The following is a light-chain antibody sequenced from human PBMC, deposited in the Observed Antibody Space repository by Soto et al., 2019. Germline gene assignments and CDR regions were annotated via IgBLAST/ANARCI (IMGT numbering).Light chain of an antibody. CDR1: QSVSSGY. J-gene: IGKJ2*02. V-gene: IGKV3-20*01. CDR3: QQYGLSQST. Sequence: ETVMTQSPGTLSLSPGERATRSCRASQSVSSGYLAWYQQKPGQAPRLLIFGASNRATGIPDRFTGSGYGTEFTLTIRRLEPEDFAVYYCQQYGLSQSTCGQGPKLEIQ. CDR2: GAS.